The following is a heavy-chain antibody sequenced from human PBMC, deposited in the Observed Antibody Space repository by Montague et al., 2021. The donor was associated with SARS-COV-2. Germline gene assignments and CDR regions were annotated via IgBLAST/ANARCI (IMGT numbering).Heavy chain of an antibody. V-gene: IGHV4-59*01. Sequence: SETLSLTCTVSGGSITGYYWSWLRRSPGKGLEWIAYIYDGGAVNXXPSLGRRVTISTDTSKNQLSLKVNSVTAADTAVYYCVRDHPYGGPRGAYDIWGQGTVVTVSS. J-gene: IGHJ3*02. CDR1: GGSITGYY. CDR3: VRDHPYGGPRGAYDI. CDR2: IYDGGAV. D-gene: IGHD4-23*01.